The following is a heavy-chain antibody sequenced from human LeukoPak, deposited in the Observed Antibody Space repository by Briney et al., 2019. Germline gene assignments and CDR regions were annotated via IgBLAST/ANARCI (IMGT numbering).Heavy chain of an antibody. CDR1: GYTLTELS. J-gene: IGHJ6*02. V-gene: IGHV1-24*01. D-gene: IGHD5-24*01. Sequence: ASVKVSCKVSGYTLTELSMHWVRQAPGKGLEWMGGFDPEDGETIYAQKFQGRVTMTEGTSTDTAYMELSSLRSEDTAVYYCATQDQMTTSYYGMDVWGQGTTVTVSS. CDR3: ATQDQMTTSYYGMDV. CDR2: FDPEDGET.